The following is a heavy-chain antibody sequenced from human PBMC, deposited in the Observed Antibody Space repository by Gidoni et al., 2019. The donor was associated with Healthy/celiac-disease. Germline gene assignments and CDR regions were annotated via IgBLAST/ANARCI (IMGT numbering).Heavy chain of an antibody. CDR3: ARVPRDCSGGSCYSGPLFDP. D-gene: IGHD2-15*01. J-gene: IGHJ5*02. Sequence: QVQLQESGPGLVKPSGTLSLTCAVSGGSISSSNWWSWVRQPPGKGLEWIGEIYHSGSTNYNPSLKSRVTISVDKSKNQFSLKLSSVTAADTAVYYCARVPRDCSGGSCYSGPLFDPWGQGTLVTVSS. CDR2: IYHSGST. V-gene: IGHV4-4*02. CDR1: GGSISSSNW.